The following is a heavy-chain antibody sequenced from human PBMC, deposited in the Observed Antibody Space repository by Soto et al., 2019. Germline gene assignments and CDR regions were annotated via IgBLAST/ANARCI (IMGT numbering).Heavy chain of an antibody. Sequence: PVGSLRLSCAASGFTFSDYYMSWIRQAPGRGLEWVSDISGGSGSTYYADSVKGRFTISRDNSKSTLYLQMNSLRAEDTAMYYCAKEWSSGYNPTDYWGQGTPVTVSS. V-gene: IGHV3-23*01. D-gene: IGHD3-22*01. CDR1: GFTFSDYY. J-gene: IGHJ4*02. CDR2: ISGGSGST. CDR3: AKEWSSGYNPTDY.